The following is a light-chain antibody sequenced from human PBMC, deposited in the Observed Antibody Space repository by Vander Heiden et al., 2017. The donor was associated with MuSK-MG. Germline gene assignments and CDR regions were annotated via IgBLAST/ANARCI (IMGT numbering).Light chain of an antibody. CDR2: DTS. J-gene: IGLJ3*02. Sequence: QSILTQSPSAAATPGHRITISCCGSTSNIAINSVNWYQQRPGLAPKLLIYDTSQRPSGVPDRFSGSKSGTSASLAISGLLSEDEADYFCAAWDDKLAGVVFGGGTRLTVL. V-gene: IGLV1-44*01. CDR1: TSNIAINS. CDR3: AAWDDKLAGVV.